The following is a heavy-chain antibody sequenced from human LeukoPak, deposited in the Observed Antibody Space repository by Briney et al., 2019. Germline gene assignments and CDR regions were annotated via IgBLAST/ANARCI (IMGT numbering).Heavy chain of an antibody. Sequence: PSQTLSLTCTVSGYSISTGSYYWGWIRQPPGKGLEWIGSIYYSGSTYYNPSLKSRVTISVDTSKNQFSLKLSSVTAADTAVYYCASDCSSTSCYSGRYFDLWGRGTLVTVSS. J-gene: IGHJ2*01. CDR1: GYSISTGSYY. D-gene: IGHD2-2*01. CDR2: IYYSGST. CDR3: ASDCSSTSCYSGRYFDL. V-gene: IGHV4-39*01.